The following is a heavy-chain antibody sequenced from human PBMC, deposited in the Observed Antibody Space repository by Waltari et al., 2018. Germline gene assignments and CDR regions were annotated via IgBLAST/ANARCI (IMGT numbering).Heavy chain of an antibody. CDR2: IVSGVSA. D-gene: IGHD3-16*01. Sequence: EVQVVESGGGLIQPGGSLRLSCAASGFAVSDNYMSWVRPAPGKGLGGVAVIVSGVSADYADAVKGRFTISRDSSENTFYLQMSSLRVEDTAVYYCARGPPISAKWELCWFDYWGQGTLVTVSS. V-gene: IGHV3-53*01. CDR1: GFAVSDNY. J-gene: IGHJ4*02. CDR3: ARGPPISAKWELCWFDY.